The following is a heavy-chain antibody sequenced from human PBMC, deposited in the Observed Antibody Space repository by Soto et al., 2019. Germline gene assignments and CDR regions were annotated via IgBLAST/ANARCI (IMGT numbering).Heavy chain of an antibody. J-gene: IGHJ5*02. CDR3: ERRYREDGVCFGNSDL. V-gene: IGHV3-11*04. CDR2: ISSSGSNS. CDR1: GFSFSDYY. Sequence: PGVSLRLTCLASGFSFSDYYMNWIRQAPGKGLEWVSYISSSGSNSYYADSLEGRFTISRDNAKNSLYLQMNSLRADDTAIYYCERRYREDGVCFGNSDLWGQGNLVTVSS. D-gene: IGHD2-8*01.